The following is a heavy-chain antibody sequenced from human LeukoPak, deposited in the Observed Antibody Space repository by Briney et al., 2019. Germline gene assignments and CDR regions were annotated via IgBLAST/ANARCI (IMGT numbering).Heavy chain of an antibody. D-gene: IGHD3-16*01. Sequence: PGGSLRLSCAASGFTFGNYWMHWVRQAPGKGLVWVSRINSDGSSTTYADSVKGRFTISRDNAKNTLYLQMNSLRAEDTAVYYCARVWGDFDYWGQGTLVTVFS. V-gene: IGHV3-74*01. CDR2: INSDGSST. CDR1: GFTFGNYW. CDR3: ARVWGDFDY. J-gene: IGHJ4*02.